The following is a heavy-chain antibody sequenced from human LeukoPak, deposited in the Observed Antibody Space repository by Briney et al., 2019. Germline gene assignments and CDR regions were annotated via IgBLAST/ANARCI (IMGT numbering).Heavy chain of an antibody. CDR2: IYYSGST. CDR1: GVSISSSNSY. V-gene: IGHV4-39*07. J-gene: IGHJ4*02. CDR3: ARAVEMATIRNYFDY. D-gene: IGHD5-24*01. Sequence: PSETLSLICTVSGVSISSSNSYWGWIRQPPGKGLEWIGSIYYSGSTYYNPSLKSRVTISVDTSKNQFSLKLSSVTAADTAVYYCARAVEMATIRNYFDYWGQGTLVTVSS.